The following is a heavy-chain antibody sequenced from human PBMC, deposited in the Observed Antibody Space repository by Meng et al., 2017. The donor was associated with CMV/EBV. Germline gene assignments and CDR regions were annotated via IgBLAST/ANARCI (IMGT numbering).Heavy chain of an antibody. D-gene: IGHD4-17*01. CDR1: GFTFSSYS. CDR2: ISSSSTI. Sequence: GESLKISCAASGFTFSSYSMNWVRQAPGKGLEWVSYISSSSTIYYADSVKGRFTISRDNAKNSLYLQMNSLRAEDTAVYYCAAYGDYNWFDPWGQGTLVTVSS. V-gene: IGHV3-48*04. J-gene: IGHJ5*02. CDR3: AAYGDYNWFDP.